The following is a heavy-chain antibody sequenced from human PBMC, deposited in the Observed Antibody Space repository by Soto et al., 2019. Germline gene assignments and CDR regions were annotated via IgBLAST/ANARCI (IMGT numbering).Heavy chain of an antibody. CDR2: IVVGSGNT. D-gene: IGHD4-17*01. J-gene: IGHJ3*02. Sequence: ASVKVSCKASGFTFTSSAMQWVRQARGQRLEWIGWIVVGSGNTNYAQKFQERVTITRDMSTSTAYMELSSLRSEDTAVYYCAAAKDGGRDAFDIWGQGTMVTVSS. CDR1: GFTFTSSA. CDR3: AAAKDGGRDAFDI. V-gene: IGHV1-58*02.